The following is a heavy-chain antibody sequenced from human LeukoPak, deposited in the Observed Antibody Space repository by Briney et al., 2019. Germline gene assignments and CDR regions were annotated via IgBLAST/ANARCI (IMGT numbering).Heavy chain of an antibody. CDR1: GGSFSGYY. J-gene: IGHJ5*02. V-gene: IGHV4-34*01. D-gene: IGHD3-22*01. CDR2: INHSGGT. Sequence: SETLSLTCAVYGGSFSGYYWSWIRQPPGKGLEWIGEINHSGGTNYNPSLKSRVTISVDTSKNQFSLKLSSVAAADTAVYYCARSHSSGYEGWFDPWGQGTLVTVSS. CDR3: ARSHSSGYEGWFDP.